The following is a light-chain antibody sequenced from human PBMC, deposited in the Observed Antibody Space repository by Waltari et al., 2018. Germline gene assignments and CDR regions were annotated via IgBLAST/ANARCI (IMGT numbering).Light chain of an antibody. CDR2: VDIDGSH. Sequence: QLELTQSPSASASLGASVKLTCTLSSGHGSYAIAWHQEPPGRGPRYLMNVDIDGSHTNGDGILDRFSGSSSGAERSLTISSLQSEDEADYYCQTWGTGIVVFGGGTKLTVL. J-gene: IGLJ2*01. CDR3: QTWGTGIVV. V-gene: IGLV4-69*01. CDR1: SGHGSYA.